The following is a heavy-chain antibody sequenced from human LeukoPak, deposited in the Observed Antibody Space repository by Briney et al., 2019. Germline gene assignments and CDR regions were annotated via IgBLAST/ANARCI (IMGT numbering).Heavy chain of an antibody. CDR1: GGTFSSYA. D-gene: IGHD3-22*01. CDR2: INAGNGNT. J-gene: IGHJ4*02. CDR3: ARTYYYDSSGYPAPRYYFDY. V-gene: IGHV1-3*01. Sequence: ASVKVSCKASGGTFSSYAMHWVRQAPGQRLEWMGWINAGNGNTKYSQKFQGRVTTTRDTSASTAYMELSSLRSEDTAVYYCARTYYYDSSGYPAPRYYFDYWGQGTLVTVSS.